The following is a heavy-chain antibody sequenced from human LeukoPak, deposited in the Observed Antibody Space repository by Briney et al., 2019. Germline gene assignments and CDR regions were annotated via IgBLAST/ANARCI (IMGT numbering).Heavy chain of an antibody. D-gene: IGHD6-19*01. CDR2: ISSSSSYI. CDR1: GFSFSSYS. V-gene: IGHV3-21*01. CDR3: ARELYSSTVDY. Sequence: PGGSRRLSWAAAGFSFSSYSMNWVRQAPGKVLGWVSSISSSSSYIYYADSVKGRFTISRDNAKNSLYLQMNSLRAEDTAVYYCARELYSSTVDYWGQGTLVTVSS. J-gene: IGHJ4*02.